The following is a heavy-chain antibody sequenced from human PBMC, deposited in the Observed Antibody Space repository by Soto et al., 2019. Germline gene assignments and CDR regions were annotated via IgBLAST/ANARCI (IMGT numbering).Heavy chain of an antibody. CDR1: GGTFSSYT. CDR2: IIPILGIA. Sequence: QVQLVQSGAEVKKPGSSVKVSCKASGGTFSSYTISWVRQAPGQGLEWMGRIIPILGIANYAQKFQGRVTISADKSTNTAYMELSSLRSEDTAIYYCAREKAAEDLDCWGQGTLVTVSS. J-gene: IGHJ4*02. V-gene: IGHV1-69*08. D-gene: IGHD6-13*01. CDR3: AREKAAEDLDC.